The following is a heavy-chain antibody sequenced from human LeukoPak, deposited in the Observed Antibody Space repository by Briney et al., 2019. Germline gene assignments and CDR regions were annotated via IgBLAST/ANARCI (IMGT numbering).Heavy chain of an antibody. CDR1: GGSISSGSYY. V-gene: IGHV4-61*02. D-gene: IGHD3-16*01. Sequence: SETLSLTCTVSGGSISSGSYYWSWIRQPAGKGLEWIGRIYTSGSTNYNPSLKCRVTISVDTSKNQFSLKLSSVTAADTAVYYCARTVYARFDYWGQGTLVTVSS. CDR3: ARTVYARFDY. CDR2: IYTSGST. J-gene: IGHJ4*02.